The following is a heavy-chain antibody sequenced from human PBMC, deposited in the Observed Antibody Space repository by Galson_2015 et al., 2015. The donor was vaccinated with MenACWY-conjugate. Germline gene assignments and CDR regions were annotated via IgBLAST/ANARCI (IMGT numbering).Heavy chain of an antibody. CDR1: GFSFSDSA. D-gene: IGHD2-8*01. CDR2: IRSKRNNYAT. V-gene: IGHV3-73*01. Sequence: SLRLSCAASGFSFSDSAMHWVRQASGKGLEWVGRIRSKRNNYATTYAASVQGRFTISRDESERTAYLHMNSLKTEDTAIYYCTRQSPLNFDCWGQGVLVTVSS. CDR3: TRQSPLNFDC. J-gene: IGHJ4*02.